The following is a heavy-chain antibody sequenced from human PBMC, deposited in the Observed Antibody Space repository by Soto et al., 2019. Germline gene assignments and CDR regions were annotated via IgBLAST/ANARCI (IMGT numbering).Heavy chain of an antibody. CDR2: IYYSGST. D-gene: IGHD3-10*01. CDR1: GGSISSGDYY. J-gene: IGHJ4*02. Sequence: SETLSLTCTVSGGSISSGDYYWSWIRQPPGKGLEWIGSIYYSGSTYYNPSLKSRVTISVDTSKNQFSLKLSSVTAADTALYYCARWWFGEFFDYWGQGTLVTVSS. V-gene: IGHV4-30-4*01. CDR3: ARWWFGEFFDY.